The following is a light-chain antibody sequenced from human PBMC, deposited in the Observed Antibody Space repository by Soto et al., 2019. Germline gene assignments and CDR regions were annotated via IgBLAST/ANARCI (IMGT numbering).Light chain of an antibody. CDR3: QQYNSYSL. Sequence: DIQMTQSPSTLSASVGDRVTITCRASQSISSWLAWYQQKPGKAPKLLIYDASSLESGVPSRFSGSGSGTEFSLAISSLQPDDLATYYCQQYNSYSLFGPWNKLDIK. CDR2: DAS. J-gene: IGKJ3*01. V-gene: IGKV1-5*01. CDR1: QSISSW.